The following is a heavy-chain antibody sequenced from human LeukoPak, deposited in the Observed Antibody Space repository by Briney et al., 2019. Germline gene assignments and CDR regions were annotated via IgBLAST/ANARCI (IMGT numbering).Heavy chain of an antibody. D-gene: IGHD5-18*01. CDR3: AKDRAWLQFWS. V-gene: IGHV3-11*01. CDR2: ITNSGNTI. Sequence: GGSLRLSCAASGFTFSDYYMSWIRQTPGMRLEWISYITNSGNTIYYADSVEGRFTISRDNANDSLYLLMNSLRAEDTAVFYCAKDRAWLQFWSWGQGTLVTVSS. J-gene: IGHJ4*02. CDR1: GFTFSDYY.